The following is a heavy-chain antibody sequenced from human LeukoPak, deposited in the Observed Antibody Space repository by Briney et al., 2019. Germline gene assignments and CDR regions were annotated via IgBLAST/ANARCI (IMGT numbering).Heavy chain of an antibody. Sequence: PGGSLRLSCAASGFTFSSYAMSWVRQAPGKGLEWVSAISGSGGSTYYADSVKGRFTISRDDSKNTLYLQMNSLRAEDTAVYYCAKDTYYYGSGSFDYWGQGTLVTVSS. V-gene: IGHV3-23*01. CDR2: ISGSGGST. CDR3: AKDTYYYGSGSFDY. D-gene: IGHD3-10*01. CDR1: GFTFSSYA. J-gene: IGHJ4*02.